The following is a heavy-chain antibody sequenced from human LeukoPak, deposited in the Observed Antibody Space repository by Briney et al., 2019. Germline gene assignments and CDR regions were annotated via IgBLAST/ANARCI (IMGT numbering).Heavy chain of an antibody. CDR1: GYTFTSYY. D-gene: IGHD2-2*01. CDR2: INPNSGGT. Sequence: GASVKVSCKASGYTFTSYYMHWVRQAPGQGLEWMGWINPNSGGTNYAQKFQGRVTMTRDTSISTAYMELSRLRSDDTAVYYCASPGYCSSTSCYYYYYGMDVWGQGTTVTVSS. V-gene: IGHV1-2*02. J-gene: IGHJ6*02. CDR3: ASPGYCSSTSCYYYYYGMDV.